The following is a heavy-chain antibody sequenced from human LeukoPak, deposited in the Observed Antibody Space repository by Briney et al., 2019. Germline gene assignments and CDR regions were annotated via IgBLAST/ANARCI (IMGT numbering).Heavy chain of an antibody. CDR2: INGSEGST. J-gene: IGHJ4*02. V-gene: IGHV3-23*01. D-gene: IGHD6-19*01. Sequence: GGSLRLSCVASGLNLKIYGMSCLRQAPGRGLGCVSAINGSEGSTHYPASVKGRFTISRNNAKNTLYLEVDSLRAEDTAVYYCAKKSTRDYSSGWYIYDYWGQGTLLTVSS. CDR1: GLNLKIYG. CDR3: AKKSTRDYSSGWYIYDY.